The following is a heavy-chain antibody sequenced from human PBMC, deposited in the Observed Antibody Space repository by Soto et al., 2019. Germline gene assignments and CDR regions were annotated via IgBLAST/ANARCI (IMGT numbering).Heavy chain of an antibody. CDR2: INWNGAFI. J-gene: IGHJ4*02. Sequence: PGGSLRLSCAVSGFTFDDFAMHWVRQAPGKGLEWVSTINWNGAFIAYADSVKGRFIISRDNAKNSLYLEMNSLRPEDTALYYCARDMGSRSTFFEYWGQGTLVTVSS. CDR3: ARDMGSRSTFFEY. CDR1: GFTFDDFA. D-gene: IGHD2-2*01. V-gene: IGHV3-9*01.